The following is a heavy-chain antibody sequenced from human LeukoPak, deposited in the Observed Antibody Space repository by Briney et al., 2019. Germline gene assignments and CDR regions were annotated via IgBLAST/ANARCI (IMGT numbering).Heavy chain of an antibody. D-gene: IGHD3-22*01. CDR1: GGFISSSSYY. Sequence: SETLSLTCTVSGGFISSSSYYWGWIRQPPGKGLEWIGYIHYSGSTNYNPSLKSRVTISVDTSKNQLSLKLSSVTAADTAVYYCARQYYYDTSGYHFDYWGQGTLVTVSS. V-gene: IGHV4-61*05. CDR2: IHYSGST. CDR3: ARQYYYDTSGYHFDY. J-gene: IGHJ4*02.